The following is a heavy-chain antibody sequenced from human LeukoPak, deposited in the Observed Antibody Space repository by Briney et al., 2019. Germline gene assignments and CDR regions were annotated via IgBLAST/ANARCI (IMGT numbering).Heavy chain of an antibody. D-gene: IGHD3-3*01. CDR2: INHSGST. CDR3: ASAFDDFFIPFDY. J-gene: IGHJ4*02. V-gene: IGHV4-34*01. Sequence: SETLSLTCAVYGGSFSGYYWSWIRQPPGKGLEWIGEINHSGSTNYNPSLKSRVTISVDTSKNQFSLKLSSVTAADTAVYYCASAFDDFFIPFDYWGQGTLVTVSS. CDR1: GGSFSGYY.